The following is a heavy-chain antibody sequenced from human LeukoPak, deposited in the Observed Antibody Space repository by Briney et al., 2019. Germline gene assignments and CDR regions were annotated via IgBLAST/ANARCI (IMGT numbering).Heavy chain of an antibody. CDR1: GGSISSYY. V-gene: IGHV4-59*01. D-gene: IGHD2-15*01. CDR2: IYYSGST. J-gene: IGHJ4*02. CDR3: ARSPCSGGSCQGYFDY. Sequence: SETLSLTCTVSGGSISSYYWSWIRQPPGKGLEWIGHIYYSGSTNYNPSLKSRVTISVDTSKNQFSLKLSSVTAADTAVYYCARSPCSGGSCQGYFDYWGQGTLVTVSS.